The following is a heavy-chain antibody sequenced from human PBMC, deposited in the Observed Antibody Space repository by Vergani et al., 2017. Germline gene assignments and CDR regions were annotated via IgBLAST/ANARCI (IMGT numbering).Heavy chain of an antibody. CDR2: IWYDGSNK. CDR3: ARWRNEKTLDS. D-gene: IGHD1-1*01. CDR1: GFTFSSHG. Sequence: QVQLVESEGGVVQPGRSLTLSCVASGFTFSSHGMHWVRQAPGKGLEWVAVIWYDGSNKYYGDSVKGRFTISRDNSKNTLFLQMNSLRVEDTAVYYCARWRNEKTLDSWGKGPLVTV. V-gene: IGHV3-33*01. J-gene: IGHJ4*02.